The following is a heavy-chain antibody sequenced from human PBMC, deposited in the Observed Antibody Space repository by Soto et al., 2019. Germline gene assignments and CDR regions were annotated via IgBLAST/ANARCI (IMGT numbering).Heavy chain of an antibody. CDR1: GYTFTSYG. CDR2: ISAYNGNT. D-gene: IGHD3-22*01. Sequence: ASVKVSCKASGYTFTSYGISWVRQAPGQGLEWMGWISAYNGNTNYAQKLQGRVTMTTDTSTSTAYMELRSLGSDDTAVYYCARDVYYDSSRTGGDYWGQGTLVTVSS. CDR3: ARDVYYDSSRTGGDY. V-gene: IGHV1-18*01. J-gene: IGHJ4*02.